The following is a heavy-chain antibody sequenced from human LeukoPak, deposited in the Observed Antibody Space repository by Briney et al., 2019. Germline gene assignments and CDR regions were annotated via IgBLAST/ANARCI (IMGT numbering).Heavy chain of an antibody. CDR1: GGSISSSSYY. CDR2: IYYSGST. Sequence: PSETLSLTCTVSGGSISSSSYYWGWIRQPPGKGLEWIGSIYYSGSTYYNPSLKSRVTISVDTSKNQFSLKLSSVTAADTAVYYCARVGSSSAFSYYYYMDVWGKGTTVTVSS. J-gene: IGHJ6*03. V-gene: IGHV4-39*07. D-gene: IGHD6-6*01. CDR3: ARVGSSSAFSYYYYMDV.